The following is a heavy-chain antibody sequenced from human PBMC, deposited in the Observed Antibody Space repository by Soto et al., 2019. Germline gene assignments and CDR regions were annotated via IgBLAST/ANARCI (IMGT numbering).Heavy chain of an antibody. D-gene: IGHD3-3*01. J-gene: IGHJ6*02. CDR3: ARDLWSGYYLAGQDYYDYGMDV. CDR1: GFTFSSYA. Sequence: QVQLVESGGGVVQPGRSLRLSCAASGFTFSSYAMHWVRQAPGKGLEWVAVISYDGSNKYYADSVKGRFTISRDNSKNTLYLQMNSLRAEDTAVYYCARDLWSGYYLAGQDYYDYGMDVWGQGTTVTVSS. V-gene: IGHV3-30-3*01. CDR2: ISYDGSNK.